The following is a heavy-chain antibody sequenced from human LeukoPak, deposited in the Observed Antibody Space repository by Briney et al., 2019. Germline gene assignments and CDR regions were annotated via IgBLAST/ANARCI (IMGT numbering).Heavy chain of an antibody. J-gene: IGHJ4*02. CDR3: ARDQYYYDSSGYYRFDY. D-gene: IGHD3-22*01. Sequence: SETLSLTCAVYGVSFSGYYWSWIRQPPGKGLEWIGEINHSGSTNYNPSLKSRVTISVDTSKNQFSLELSSVTAADTAVYYCARDQYYYDSSGYYRFDYWGQGTLVTVSS. CDR1: GVSFSGYY. V-gene: IGHV4-34*01. CDR2: INHSGST.